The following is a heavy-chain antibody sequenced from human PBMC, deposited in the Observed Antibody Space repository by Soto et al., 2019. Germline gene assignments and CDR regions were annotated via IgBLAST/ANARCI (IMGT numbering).Heavy chain of an antibody. CDR1: GFTFSSYA. J-gene: IGHJ6*02. D-gene: IGHD6-19*01. V-gene: IGHV3-23*01. CDR3: EKSVGGWYYYYGMDV. Sequence: EVQLLESGGGLVQPGGSLRLSCAASGFTFSSYAMSWVRQAPGKGLEWVSAISGSGGSTYYADSVKGRFTISRDNSKNTVYLQMNSLRAEDTAGYYCEKSVGGWYYYYGMDVWGQGTTVTVSS. CDR2: ISGSGGST.